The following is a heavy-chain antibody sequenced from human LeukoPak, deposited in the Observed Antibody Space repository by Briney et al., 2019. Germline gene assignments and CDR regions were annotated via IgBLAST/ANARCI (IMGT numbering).Heavy chain of an antibody. V-gene: IGHV4-39*07. CDR1: GDSLSSGVYY. CDR2: IYYSGST. Sequence: LETLSLTCTVSGDSLSSGVYYWSWIRQPAGKGLEWIGSIYYSGSTYYNPSLKSRVTISVDTSKNQFSLKLSSVTAADTAVYYCARDGRNYDFWSGYPNWFDPWGQGTLVTVSS. D-gene: IGHD3-3*01. CDR3: ARDGRNYDFWSGYPNWFDP. J-gene: IGHJ5*02.